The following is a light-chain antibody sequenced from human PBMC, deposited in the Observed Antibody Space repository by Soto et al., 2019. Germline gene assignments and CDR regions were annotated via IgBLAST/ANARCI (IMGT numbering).Light chain of an antibody. Sequence: DIQMTQSPSSLSPSVGDRVTIICRASRSISDWLAWYQQKPGKAPELLIFDASNLKSGVSSRFSGSGSGTDFTLTISSLQPEDIATYYCQESYSTSFGQGTKVDIK. CDR1: RSISDW. V-gene: IGKV1-39*01. J-gene: IGKJ1*01. CDR2: DAS. CDR3: QESYSTS.